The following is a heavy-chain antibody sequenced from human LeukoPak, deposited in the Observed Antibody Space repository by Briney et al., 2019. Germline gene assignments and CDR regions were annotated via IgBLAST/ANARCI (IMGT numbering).Heavy chain of an antibody. CDR3: GRIDWVFDY. V-gene: IGHV4-39*07. D-gene: IGHD3-9*01. CDR1: GGSISSSSYY. J-gene: IGHJ4*02. CDR2: LCQSGSS. Sequence: SENLSLTCTVSGGSISSSSYYWGGIRQPPGKGLEYIGTLCQSGSSYSNPSLQSRVTISTDTSRNQFSLTLTSVTAADTAIYYCGRIDWVFDYWGQGALVTVSS.